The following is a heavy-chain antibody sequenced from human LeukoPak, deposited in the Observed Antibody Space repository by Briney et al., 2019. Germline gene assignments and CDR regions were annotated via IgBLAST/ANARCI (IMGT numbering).Heavy chain of an antibody. V-gene: IGHV4-39*01. CDR2: IYYSGST. Sequence: SETLSLTCTVSGGSISSSSYYWGWIRQPPGKGLEWIGSIYYSGSTYYNPSLKSRVTISVDTSKNQFSLKLSSVTAADTAVYYCARGRSGYSRSFDYWGQGTLVTVSS. CDR3: ARGRSGYSRSFDY. CDR1: GGSISSSSYY. D-gene: IGHD3-3*01. J-gene: IGHJ4*02.